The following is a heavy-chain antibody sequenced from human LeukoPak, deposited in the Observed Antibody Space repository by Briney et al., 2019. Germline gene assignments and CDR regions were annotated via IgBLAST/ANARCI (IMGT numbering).Heavy chain of an antibody. J-gene: IGHJ5*02. Sequence: PSETLSLTCAVYGWSFNDYYWNWIRQPPGKGLEWIGEINARGDTNYNPSLKSRVTISVDTSKTQFSLSLSSMSASDTAVYYFXXXXXXAARXXXXXDXWGQXTLVTVSS. CDR2: INARGDT. CDR1: GWSFNDYY. V-gene: IGHV4-34*01. D-gene: IGHD2-2*01. CDR3: XXXXXXAARXXXXXDX.